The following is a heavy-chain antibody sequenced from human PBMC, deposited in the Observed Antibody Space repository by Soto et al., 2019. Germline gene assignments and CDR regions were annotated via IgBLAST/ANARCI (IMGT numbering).Heavy chain of an antibody. Sequence: HPGGSLRLSCAASGFTFSSYAMSWVRQAPGKGLEWVSVISGSGGSTHYADSVKGRSTISRDNAKQTLFLQMNSLRVDDTAVYYCARLAAAGRLPTDYWGQGVLVTVSS. D-gene: IGHD6-13*01. CDR1: GFTFSSYA. V-gene: IGHV3-23*01. CDR2: ISGSGGST. J-gene: IGHJ4*02. CDR3: ARLAAAGRLPTDY.